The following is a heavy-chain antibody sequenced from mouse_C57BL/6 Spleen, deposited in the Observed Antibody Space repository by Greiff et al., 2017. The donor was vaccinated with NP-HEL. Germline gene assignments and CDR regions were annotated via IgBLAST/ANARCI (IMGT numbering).Heavy chain of an antibody. V-gene: IGHV1-76*01. CDR3: ARERENYFDY. CDR2: IYPGSGNT. Sequence: QVQLKESGAELVRPGASVKLSCKASGYTFTDYYINWVKQRPGQGLEWIARIYPGSGNTYYNEKFKGKATLTAEKSSSTAYMQLSSLTSEDSAVYFCARERENYFDYWGQGTTLTVSS. CDR1: GYTFTDYY. J-gene: IGHJ2*01.